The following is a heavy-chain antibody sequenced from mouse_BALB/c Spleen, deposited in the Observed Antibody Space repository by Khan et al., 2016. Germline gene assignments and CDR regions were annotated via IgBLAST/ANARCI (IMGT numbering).Heavy chain of an antibody. D-gene: IGHD1-2*01. CDR1: GDSITSGY. CDR3: ARSDLRRLPCYFDY. CDR2: ISYSGST. J-gene: IGHJ2*01. Sequence: EVQLQESGPSLVKPSQTLSLTCSVTGDSITSGYWNWIRKFPGNKLEYMGYISYSGSTYYNPSLNSRISITRDTSKNQYYLQLNSVTTEDTATYYVARSDLRRLPCYFDYWGQGTTLTVSS. V-gene: IGHV3-8*02.